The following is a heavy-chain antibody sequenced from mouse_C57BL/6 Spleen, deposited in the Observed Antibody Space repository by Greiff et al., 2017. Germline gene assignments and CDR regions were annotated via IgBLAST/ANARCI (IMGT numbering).Heavy chain of an antibody. Sequence: EVQLQESGPGLVKPSQSLSLTCSVTGYSITSGYYWNWIRQFPGNKLEWMGYISYDGSNNYNPSLKNRISITRDTSKNQFFLKLNSVTTEDTATYYCARGEDGNYAYWGQGTLVTVSA. CDR3: ARGEDGNYAY. CDR1: GYSITSGYY. D-gene: IGHD2-1*01. J-gene: IGHJ3*01. CDR2: ISYDGSN. V-gene: IGHV3-6*01.